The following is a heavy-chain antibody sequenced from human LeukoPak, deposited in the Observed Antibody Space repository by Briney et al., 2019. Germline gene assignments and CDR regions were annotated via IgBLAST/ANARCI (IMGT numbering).Heavy chain of an antibody. J-gene: IGHJ4*02. V-gene: IGHV3-48*02. D-gene: IGHD1-14*01. CDR2: ISSSSGII. Sequence: GGPLRLSCAASGFTFSTYSMNWVRQAPGKGLEWVSYISSSSGIIYYADSVKGRFTISRDNAKNSLYLQMNSLRDEDTAVYYCSDHPPSDYWGQGTLVTVSS. CDR3: SDHPPSDY. CDR1: GFTFSTYS.